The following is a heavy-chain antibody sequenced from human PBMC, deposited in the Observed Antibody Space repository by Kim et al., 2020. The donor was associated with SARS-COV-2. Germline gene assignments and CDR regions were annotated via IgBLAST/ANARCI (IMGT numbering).Heavy chain of an antibody. V-gene: IGHV1-46*01. Sequence: ASVKVSCKASGYTLTSYYMHWVRQAPGQGLEWMGIINPSGGSTSYAQKFQGRVTMTRDTSTSTVYMELSSLRSEDTAVYYCARLGGNYYDSSGYLDYWGQGTLVTVSS. D-gene: IGHD3-22*01. J-gene: IGHJ4*02. CDR3: ARLGGNYYDSSGYLDY. CDR1: GYTLTSYY. CDR2: INPSGGST.